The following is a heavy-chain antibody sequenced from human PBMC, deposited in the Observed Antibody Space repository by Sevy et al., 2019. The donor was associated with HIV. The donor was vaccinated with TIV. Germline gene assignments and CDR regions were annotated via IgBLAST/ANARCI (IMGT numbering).Heavy chain of an antibody. V-gene: IGHV4-59*01. J-gene: IGHJ6*02. CDR3: ARAWQAYYYAVDV. CDR2: IYYTGSS. CDR1: GISISNYY. Sequence: SETLSLTCTVSGISISNYYWTWIRQPPGKGLEWIGYIYYTGSSDSNPSLKSRVTTSVDTSKNQFSLKLSSVTAADTAIYYCARAWQAYYYAVDVWGQGTTVTVSS.